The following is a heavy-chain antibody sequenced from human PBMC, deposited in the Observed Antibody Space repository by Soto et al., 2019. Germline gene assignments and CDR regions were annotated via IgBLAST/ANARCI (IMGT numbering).Heavy chain of an antibody. J-gene: IGHJ6*02. CDR2: ISYDGSNK. Sequence: QVQLVESGGGVVQPGRSLRLSCAASGFTFSSYAMHWVRQAPGKGLEWVAVISYDGSNKYYADSVKGRFTISGDNSKNTLYLQMNSLRAEDTAVYYCARDGGEFGSGSFYYYYGMDVWGQGTTVTVSS. D-gene: IGHD3-10*01. CDR3: ARDGGEFGSGSFYYYYGMDV. V-gene: IGHV3-30-3*01. CDR1: GFTFSSYA.